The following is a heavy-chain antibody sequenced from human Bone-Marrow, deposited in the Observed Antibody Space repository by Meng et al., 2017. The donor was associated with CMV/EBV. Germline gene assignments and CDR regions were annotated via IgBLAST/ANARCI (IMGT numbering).Heavy chain of an antibody. CDR3: AKGTIFGHARYGMDF. Sequence: GESLKISCVGSEFAFSSYSMNWVRQAPGKGLEWVSSITGTRSYIYYADSVRGRFTISRDKARNSLYLQMNSLTAEDTAGYYCAKGTIFGHARYGMDFWAQGTTVTVSS. CDR2: ITGTRSYI. V-gene: IGHV3-21*04. CDR1: EFAFSSYS. D-gene: IGHD3-3*01. J-gene: IGHJ6*02.